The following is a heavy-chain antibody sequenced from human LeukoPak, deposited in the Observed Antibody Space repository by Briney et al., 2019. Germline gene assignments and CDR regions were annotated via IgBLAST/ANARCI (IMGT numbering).Heavy chain of an antibody. Sequence: PGGSLRLSCVTSGFIFSDYSMNWVRQAPGKGLEWVSTMSTSVNYIYYADSVKGRFTISRDNAKKSLYLQMNSLTVEDTAVYYCARDAAKGLYTIARGVVDYWGQGALVTVSS. CDR3: ARDAAKGLYTIARGVVDY. CDR2: MSTSVNYI. J-gene: IGHJ4*02. V-gene: IGHV3-21*01. CDR1: GFIFSDYS. D-gene: IGHD3-10*01.